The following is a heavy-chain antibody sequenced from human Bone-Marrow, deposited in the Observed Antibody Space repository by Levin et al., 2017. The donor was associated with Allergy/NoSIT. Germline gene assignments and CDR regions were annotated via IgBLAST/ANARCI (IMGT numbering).Heavy chain of an antibody. CDR2: INPHDGAT. Sequence: GASVKVSCNTSGYTFTGYYLHWVRQAPGQGLEWMGRINPHDGATDYTERFQGRVTMTRDTSIRTAYMELTRLTSEDTAVYYCARGSDLYYAYDFWGQGTMVTVSS. V-gene: IGHV1-2*06. CDR3: ARGSDLYYAYDF. CDR1: GYTFTGYY. D-gene: IGHD2-15*01. J-gene: IGHJ3*01.